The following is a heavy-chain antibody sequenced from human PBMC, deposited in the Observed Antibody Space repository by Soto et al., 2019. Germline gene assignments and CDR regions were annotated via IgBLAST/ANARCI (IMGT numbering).Heavy chain of an antibody. J-gene: IGHJ4*02. V-gene: IGHV4-30-4*01. CDR1: GGSISSDNYY. CDR3: ARALRQDEEIVLVPATRIDY. Sequence: QVQLQESGPGLVKPSQTLSLTCTVSGGSISSDNYYWSWIRQPPGKGLEWIGYIFYSGSTYNDPSLNSQFTIPLDTSKNQFSLRRSSVTAADTAVYYCARALRQDEEIVLVPATRIDYWGQRTLVTVSP. D-gene: IGHD2-2*01. CDR2: IFYSGST.